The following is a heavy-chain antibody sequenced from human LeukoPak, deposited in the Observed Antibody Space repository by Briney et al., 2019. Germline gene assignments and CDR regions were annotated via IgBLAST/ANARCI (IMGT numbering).Heavy chain of an antibody. D-gene: IGHD3-22*01. J-gene: IGHJ4*02. V-gene: IGHV3-30*03. Sequence: GRPLRLSCAASGFTFSSYGMHWVRQAPGKGLEWVAVISYDGSNKYYADSVKGRFTISRDNSKNTLYLQMNSLRAEDTAVYYCARGYYDSSGYPVDYWGQGTLVTVSS. CDR3: ARGYYDSSGYPVDY. CDR1: GFTFSSYG. CDR2: ISYDGSNK.